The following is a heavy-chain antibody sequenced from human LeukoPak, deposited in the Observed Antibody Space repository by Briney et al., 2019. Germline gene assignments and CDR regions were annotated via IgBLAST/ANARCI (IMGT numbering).Heavy chain of an antibody. J-gene: IGHJ4*02. Sequence: GGSLRLSCAASGFTFSNAWMSWVRQAPGKGLEWVGRIKSKTDGGITDYAAPVKGRFTISGDDSKNTLYLQMNSLKTEDTAVYYCTTDLVGPRNDISQVFGTSGSYGPDWGQGTLVTVSS. V-gene: IGHV3-15*01. D-gene: IGHD1-26*01. CDR1: GFTFSNAW. CDR3: TTDLVGPRNDISQVFGTSGSYGPD. CDR2: IKSKTDGGIT.